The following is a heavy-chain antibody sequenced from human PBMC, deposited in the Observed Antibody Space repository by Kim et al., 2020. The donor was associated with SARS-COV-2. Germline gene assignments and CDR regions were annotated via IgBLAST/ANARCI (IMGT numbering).Heavy chain of an antibody. CDR3: ASHLEPSTIFGALYYFDY. V-gene: IGHV4-39*01. D-gene: IGHD3-3*01. J-gene: IGHJ4*02. Sequence: KSRVTISVDTSKNQFSLKLSSVPAADTAVYYCASHLEPSTIFGALYYFDYWGQGTLVTVSS.